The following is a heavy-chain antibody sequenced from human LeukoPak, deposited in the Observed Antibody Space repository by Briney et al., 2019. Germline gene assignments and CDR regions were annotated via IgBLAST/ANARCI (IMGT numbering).Heavy chain of an antibody. CDR1: GYTLTELS. CDR2: FDPEDGET. CDR3: ATPLTAGNYFDY. J-gene: IGHJ4*02. V-gene: IGHV1-24*01. Sequence: ASVKVSCKVSGYTLTELSMHWVRQAPGKGLEWMGGFDPEDGETIYAQKFQGRVTMTEDTSTDTAYMELSSLRSEDTAVYYCATPLTAGNYFDYWGQGTLVTVSS.